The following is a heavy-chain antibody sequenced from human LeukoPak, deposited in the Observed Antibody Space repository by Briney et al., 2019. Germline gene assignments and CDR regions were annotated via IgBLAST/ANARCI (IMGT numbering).Heavy chain of an antibody. Sequence: GSSVKVSCKASGGTFSSYAISWVRQAPGQGLEWMGRIIPILGIANYAQKFQGRVTITADKSTSTAYMELSSLRSEDTAVYYCARSRDSSGYYGPAPDAFDIWGQGTMVTVSS. CDR1: GGTFSSYA. CDR2: IIPILGIA. CDR3: ARSRDSSGYYGPAPDAFDI. V-gene: IGHV1-69*04. D-gene: IGHD3-22*01. J-gene: IGHJ3*02.